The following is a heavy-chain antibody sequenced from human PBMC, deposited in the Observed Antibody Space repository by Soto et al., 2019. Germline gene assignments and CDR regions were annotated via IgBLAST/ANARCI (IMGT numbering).Heavy chain of an antibody. CDR2: IYWNDDK. V-gene: IGHV2-5*01. CDR1: GISRSTSGVC. CDR3: AHSPYGSWSYYQANWFDP. J-gene: IGHJ5*02. Sequence: QITLKESGPTLVKPTQTLTLTFTFSGISRSTSGVCVGWIRQPPGKALEWLALIYWNDDKRYSPSLKSRLTSTKDTSQNQVVLTMTDMDPVDTATYHCAHSPYGSWSYYQANWFDPWGQGTLVTVSS. D-gene: IGHD3-10*01.